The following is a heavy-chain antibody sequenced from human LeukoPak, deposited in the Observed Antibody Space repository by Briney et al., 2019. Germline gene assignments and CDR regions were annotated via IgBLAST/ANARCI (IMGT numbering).Heavy chain of an antibody. D-gene: IGHD1-20*01. J-gene: IGHJ4*02. CDR2: IYYSGST. CDR3: ARQRINWNDVDY. V-gene: IGHV4-39*01. CDR1: GGSISSSSYD. Sequence: SETLSLTCTVSGGSISSSSYDWGWIRQPPGKGLEWIGSIYYSGSTYYNPSLKSRVTISVDTSKNQFSLKLSSVTAADTAVYYCARQRINWNDVDYWGQGTLVTVSS.